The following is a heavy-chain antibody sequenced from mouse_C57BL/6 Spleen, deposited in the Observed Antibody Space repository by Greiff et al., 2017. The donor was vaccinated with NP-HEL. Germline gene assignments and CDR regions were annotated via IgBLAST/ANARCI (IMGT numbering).Heavy chain of an antibody. V-gene: IGHV1-76*01. CDR1: GYTFTDYY. J-gene: IGHJ3*01. D-gene: IGHD3-2*02. CDR3: ARGSSSGHFAY. CDR2: IYPGSGNT. Sequence: QVQLQQSGAELVRPGASVKLSCKASGYTFTDYYINWVKQRPGQGLEWIARIYPGSGNTYYNEKFKGKATLTAEKSSSTAYMQLSSLTSEDSAVYFCARGSSSGHFAYWGQGTLVTVSA.